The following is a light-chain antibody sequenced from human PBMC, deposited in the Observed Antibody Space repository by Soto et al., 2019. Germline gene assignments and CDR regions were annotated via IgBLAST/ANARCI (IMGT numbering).Light chain of an antibody. Sequence: QSVLTQPPSASGTPGQRVTISCSGSSSNIGSNTVNWYQQLPGTAPKLLIYSNNQRPSGVPDRCSGSKSGTSASLAISGLQSEDEADYYCAAWDDSLNGVVVGGGTKLTVL. CDR1: SSNIGSNT. CDR2: SNN. V-gene: IGLV1-44*01. CDR3: AAWDDSLNGVV. J-gene: IGLJ2*01.